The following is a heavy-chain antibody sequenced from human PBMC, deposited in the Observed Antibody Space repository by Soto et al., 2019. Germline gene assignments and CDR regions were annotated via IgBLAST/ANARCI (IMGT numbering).Heavy chain of an antibody. J-gene: IGHJ4*02. Sequence: QVLLQESGPGLVQPSGTLSLSCVVSGVSIGSNYYWGWARQPPGKGLEWIGDMFHVGSVNYKPSLKSRVTISMDKSQNQFSLRLDSMTAADTAVYYCARSLGWYAVDYWGQGTLVIVSS. V-gene: IGHV4-4*02. CDR3: ARSLGWYAVDY. D-gene: IGHD6-19*01. CDR2: MFHVGSV. CDR1: GVSIGSNYY.